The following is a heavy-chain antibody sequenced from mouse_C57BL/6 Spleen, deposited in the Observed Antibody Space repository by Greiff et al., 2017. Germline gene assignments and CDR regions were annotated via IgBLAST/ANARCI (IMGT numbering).Heavy chain of an antibody. CDR1: GYSFTSYY. CDR2: IYPGSGNT. D-gene: IGHD3-2*02. Sequence: VQLQQSGPELVKPGASVKISCKASGYSFTSYYIHWVKQRPGQGLEWIGWIYPGSGNTKYNEKFKGKATLTADTSSSTAYMQLSSLTSEDSAVYYCARGGSSGYVAWFAYWGQGTLVTVSA. V-gene: IGHV1-66*01. CDR3: ARGGSSGYVAWFAY. J-gene: IGHJ3*01.